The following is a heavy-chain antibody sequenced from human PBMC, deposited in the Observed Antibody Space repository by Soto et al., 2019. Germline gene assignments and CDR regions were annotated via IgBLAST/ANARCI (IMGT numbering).Heavy chain of an antibody. CDR1: GYTFTTYD. D-gene: IGHD2-8*01. V-gene: IGHV1-8*01. CDR2: MSPNSGAT. J-gene: IGHJ6*02. CDR3: ARGVDAGVDV. Sequence: QVQLVQSGAEVTKPGASVKVSCRASGYTFTTYDINWVRQATGQGLEWMGWMSPNSGATGYAQKFQGRVTMTRDTSISKAYMELSNMRSEDTAIYYFARGVDAGVDVWGQGTTVTVSS.